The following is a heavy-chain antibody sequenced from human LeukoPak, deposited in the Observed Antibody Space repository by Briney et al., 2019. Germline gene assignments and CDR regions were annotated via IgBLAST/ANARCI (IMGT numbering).Heavy chain of an antibody. CDR1: GGSFSGYY. J-gene: IGHJ5*02. V-gene: IGHV4-34*01. D-gene: IGHD3-3*01. Sequence: PSETLSLTCAVYGGSFSGYYWSWIRQPPGKGLEWIGEINHSGSTNYNPSLKSRVTISADTSKNQFSLKLSSVTAADTAVYYCARRIRGDFWSGYYTWGQGTLVTVSS. CDR3: ARRIRGDFWSGYYT. CDR2: INHSGST.